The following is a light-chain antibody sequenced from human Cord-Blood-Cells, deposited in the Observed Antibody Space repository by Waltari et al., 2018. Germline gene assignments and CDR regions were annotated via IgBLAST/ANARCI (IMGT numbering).Light chain of an antibody. CDR1: ALPKQY. J-gene: IGLJ2*01. CDR3: QSADSSGTYPYVV. CDR2: KDS. Sequence: SYELTQPPSVSVSPGQTARITCSGDALPKQYAYWYQQKPGQAPVLVIYKDSERPSGIPERFSGSSSGTTVTLTISGVPAEDEADYYCQSADSSGTYPYVVFGGGTKLTVL. V-gene: IGLV3-25*02.